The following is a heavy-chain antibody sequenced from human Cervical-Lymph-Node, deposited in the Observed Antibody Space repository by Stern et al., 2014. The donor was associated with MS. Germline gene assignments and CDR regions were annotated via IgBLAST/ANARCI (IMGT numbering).Heavy chain of an antibody. D-gene: IGHD2-15*01. V-gene: IGHV4-39*01. Sequence: QVQLQESGPGLVKPSETLSLTCIVSGVSISSSAYYWNWIRQSPGKGLEWIGSFSFKGNTYHNPSLRSRVSISGDTSRNQFSLRLGSVTAADTALYYCARQGGRSSWFEDWGLGTLVTVSS. CDR3: ARQGGRSSWFED. CDR1: GVSISSSAYY. J-gene: IGHJ4*02. CDR2: FSFKGNT.